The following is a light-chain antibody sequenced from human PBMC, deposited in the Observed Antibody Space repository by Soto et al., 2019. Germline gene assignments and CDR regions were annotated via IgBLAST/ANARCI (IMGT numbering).Light chain of an antibody. CDR3: QQANSFPIT. V-gene: IGKV1D-12*01. Sequence: DIQMTQSPSSVSASVGVRVTITCRASQGITNRLAWYQQKPGKAPKLLIYEASSLQSGVPSRISGSGSGTDFTLTISSLQPDDFATYYCQQANSFPITFGQGTRLEI. CDR1: QGITNR. CDR2: EAS. J-gene: IGKJ5*01.